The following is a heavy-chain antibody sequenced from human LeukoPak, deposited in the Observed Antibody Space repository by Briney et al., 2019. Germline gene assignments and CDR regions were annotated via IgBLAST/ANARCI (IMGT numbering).Heavy chain of an antibody. CDR2: ISYDGSNK. CDR1: GFTFSSYG. D-gene: IGHD5-12*01. J-gene: IGHJ4*02. Sequence: GGSLRLSCAASGFTFSSYGMHWVRQAPGKGLEWVAVISYDGSNKYYADSVKGRFTISRDNSKNTLYLQMNSLRAEDTAVYYCEIYTGYDSFWGQGTLVTVSS. CDR3: EIYTGYDSF. V-gene: IGHV3-30*03.